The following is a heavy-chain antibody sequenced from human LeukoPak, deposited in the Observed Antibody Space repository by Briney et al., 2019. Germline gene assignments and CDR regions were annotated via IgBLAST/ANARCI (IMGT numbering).Heavy chain of an antibody. V-gene: IGHV3-72*01. CDR3: ARDGGDAIYSAFDI. J-gene: IGHJ3*02. D-gene: IGHD3-16*01. Sequence: GGSLRLSCAASGFIFSDYILVWVRQAPGKGLEWVGRIRRGSNGYTTEYAASVKGRFIISRDDSKSSLYLTMNSLKTEDTAVYHCARDGGDAIYSAFDIWGQGTTVTVSS. CDR1: GFIFSDYI. CDR2: IRRGSNGYTT.